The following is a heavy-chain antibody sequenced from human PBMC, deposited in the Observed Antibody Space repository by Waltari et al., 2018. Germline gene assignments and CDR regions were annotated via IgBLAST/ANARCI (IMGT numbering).Heavy chain of an antibody. CDR3: ARGDLEMATSFDY. Sequence: QVQLQESGPGLVKPSETLSLTCTVSGGSISSHYWSWIRQPPGKGLEWIGYIYYSGSTNSNPSLKSRVTISVDTSKNQFSLKLSSVTAADTAVYYCARGDLEMATSFDYWGQGTLVTVSS. CDR2: IYYSGST. J-gene: IGHJ4*02. V-gene: IGHV4-59*11. D-gene: IGHD5-12*01. CDR1: GGSISSHY.